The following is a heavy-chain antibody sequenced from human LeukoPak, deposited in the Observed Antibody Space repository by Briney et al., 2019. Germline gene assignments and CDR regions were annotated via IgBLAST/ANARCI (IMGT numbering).Heavy chain of an antibody. Sequence: GSLRLSCAASGFTFSSYGMHWVRQAPGKGLEWVAFIRYDGSNKYYADSVKGRFTISRDNSKNTLYLQMNSLRAEDTAVYYCAKEYYYDSSGYFPTFDYWGQGTLVTASS. V-gene: IGHV3-30*02. CDR1: GFTFSSYG. D-gene: IGHD3-22*01. CDR2: IRYDGSNK. CDR3: AKEYYYDSSGYFPTFDY. J-gene: IGHJ4*02.